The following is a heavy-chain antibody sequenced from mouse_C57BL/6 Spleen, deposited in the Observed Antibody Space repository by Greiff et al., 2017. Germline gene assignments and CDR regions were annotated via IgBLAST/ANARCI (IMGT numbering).Heavy chain of an antibody. Sequence: QVQLQQSGAELAKPGASVKLSCKASGYTFTSYWMHWVKQRPGQGLEWIGYINPSSGYTKYNQKFKDKATLTADKPSCTAYMQLSSLTYEDSAVYYCARKFAMDYWGQGTSVPVSS. CDR2: INPSSGYT. CDR1: GYTFTSYW. J-gene: IGHJ4*01. CDR3: ARKFAMDY. V-gene: IGHV1-7*01.